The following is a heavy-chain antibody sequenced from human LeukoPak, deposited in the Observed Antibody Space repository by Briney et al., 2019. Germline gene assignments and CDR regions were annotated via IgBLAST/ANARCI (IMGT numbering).Heavy chain of an antibody. D-gene: IGHD6-19*01. CDR3: AKDAGYSSGWYVDY. Sequence: GGSLRLSCAASGFTVSSNYMSWVRQAPGKGLEWVSVIYSGGSTYYADSVKGRFTISRDNSKNTLYLQMNSLRAEDTAVYYCAKDAGYSSGWYVDYWGQGTLVTVSS. J-gene: IGHJ4*02. V-gene: IGHV3-66*01. CDR2: IYSGGST. CDR1: GFTVSSNY.